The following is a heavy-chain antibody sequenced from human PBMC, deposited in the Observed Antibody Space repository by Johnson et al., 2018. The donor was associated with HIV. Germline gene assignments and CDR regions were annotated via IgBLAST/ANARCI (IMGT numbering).Heavy chain of an antibody. CDR1: GFTFSTYA. CDR2: ISYDGSNK. Sequence: QVQLVESGGGVVQPGRSLRLSCAASGFTFSTYAMHWVRQAPGKGLEWVAVISYDGSNKYYADSVKRRFTISRDNSKNTLYLQMNSLRAEDTAVYYCARASVSSPRYSSSSDDAFDIWGQGTMVTVSS. D-gene: IGHD6-6*01. V-gene: IGHV3-30*04. J-gene: IGHJ3*02. CDR3: ARASVSSPRYSSSSDDAFDI.